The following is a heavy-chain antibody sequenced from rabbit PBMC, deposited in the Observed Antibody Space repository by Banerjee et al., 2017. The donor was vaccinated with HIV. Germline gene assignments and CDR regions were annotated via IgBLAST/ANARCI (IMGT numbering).Heavy chain of an antibody. CDR2: INTKSGNT. V-gene: IGHV1S45*01. D-gene: IGHD4-1*01. CDR1: GFSFSNKYV. Sequence: QEQLVESGGGLVQPEGSLTPTCEASGFSFSNKYVMCWVRQAPGKGLEWIACINTKSGNTVYARWAKGRFTISKTSSTTVTLQMTSLTAADTASYFCARGLAGVIGWNFKLWGQGTLVTVS. CDR3: ARGLAGVIGWNFKL. J-gene: IGHJ4*01.